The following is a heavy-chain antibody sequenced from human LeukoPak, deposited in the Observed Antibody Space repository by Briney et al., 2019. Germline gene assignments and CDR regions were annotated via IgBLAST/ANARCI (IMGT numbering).Heavy chain of an antibody. J-gene: IGHJ3*02. D-gene: IGHD2-15*01. V-gene: IGHV1-69*05. CDR1: GGTFSSYA. CDR3: AREKYCSGGSCYGDAFDI. CDR2: IIPIFGTA. Sequence: SVKVSCKASGGTFSSYAISWVRPAPGQGLEWMGGIIPIFGTANYAQKFQGRVTITTDESTSTAYMELSSLRSEETAVYYCAREKYCSGGSCYGDAFDIWGQGTMVTVSS.